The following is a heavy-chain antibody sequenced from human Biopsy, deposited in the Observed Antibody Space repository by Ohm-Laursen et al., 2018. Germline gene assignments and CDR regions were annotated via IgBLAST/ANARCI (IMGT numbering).Heavy chain of an antibody. CDR1: GYSFTSYY. Sequence: ASVKVSCNASGYSFTSYYMHWVRQAPGQGLEWMGMINPSGSTTSYPQIFQGRVTMTRDTSKSAVYMELSSLRSADTAVYFCARNTGWYGDLYYFDYWAREARSSSPQ. CDR3: ARNTGWYGDLYYFDY. D-gene: IGHD6-19*01. V-gene: IGHV1-46*01. J-gene: IGHJ4*02. CDR2: INPSGSTT.